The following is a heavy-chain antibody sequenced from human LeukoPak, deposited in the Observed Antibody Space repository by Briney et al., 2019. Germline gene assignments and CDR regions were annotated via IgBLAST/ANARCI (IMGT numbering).Heavy chain of an antibody. J-gene: IGHJ4*02. CDR3: ARDGFPTVDTAMVYYFDY. CDR1: GFTFSSYS. V-gene: IGHV3-21*01. Sequence: GGSLRLSCAASGFTFSSYSMNWVRQAPGKGLEWVSSISSSSSYIYYADSVKGRFTISRDNAKNSLYLQMYSLRAEDTAVYYCARDGFPTVDTAMVYYFDYWGQGTLVTVSS. CDR2: ISSSSSYI. D-gene: IGHD5-18*01.